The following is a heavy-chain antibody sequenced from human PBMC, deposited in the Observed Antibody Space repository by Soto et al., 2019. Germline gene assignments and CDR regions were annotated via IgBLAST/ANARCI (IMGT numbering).Heavy chain of an antibody. CDR2: INAGNGNT. CDR3: ARDEIGYCSGGSCYSGYYMDV. Sequence: QVQLVQSGAEVKKPGASVKVSCKASGYTFTSYAMHWVRQAPGQRLEWMGWINAGNGNTKYSQKFQGRVTITRDTSASTAYMELSSLRSEDTAVYYCARDEIGYCSGGSCYSGYYMDVWGKGTTVTVSS. D-gene: IGHD2-15*01. CDR1: GYTFTSYA. V-gene: IGHV1-3*01. J-gene: IGHJ6*03.